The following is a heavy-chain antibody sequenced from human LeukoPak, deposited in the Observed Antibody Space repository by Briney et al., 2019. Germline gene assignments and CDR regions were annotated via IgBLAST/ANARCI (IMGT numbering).Heavy chain of an antibody. CDR3: ARGTLDSSGYVFGHPTEPFYFDF. V-gene: IGHV1-18*01. J-gene: IGHJ4*02. CDR1: GFIFTRYG. CDR2: ISVYNDAT. D-gene: IGHD3-22*01. Sequence: ASVKVSCKASGFIFTRYGINWVRQAPGQGLEWVGWISVYNDATNYAQKLQGRLSLTTDPSTNTAYMELRSLGSDDTAIYYCARGTLDSSGYVFGHPTEPFYFDFWGQGTLVTVSS.